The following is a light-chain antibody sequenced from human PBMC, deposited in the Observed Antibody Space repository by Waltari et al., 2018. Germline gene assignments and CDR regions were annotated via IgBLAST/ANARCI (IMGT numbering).Light chain of an antibody. J-gene: IGLJ3*02. CDR2: DVS. CDR3: SSYTSSSTPWV. CDR1: SSDVGGCNY. V-gene: IGLV2-14*03. Sequence: QSALTQPASVSGSPGQSITISCTGTSSDVGGCNYVSWYQHHPGKAPKLMIYDVSNRPSGVSNRFSGSKSGNTASLTISGLQAEDEADYYCSSYTSSSTPWVFGGGTKLTVL.